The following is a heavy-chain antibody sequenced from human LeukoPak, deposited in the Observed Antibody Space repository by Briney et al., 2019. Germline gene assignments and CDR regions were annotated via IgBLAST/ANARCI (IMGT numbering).Heavy chain of an antibody. CDR2: ISGSGGST. Sequence: GGSLRLSCAASGFTFSSYAMSWVRQAPGKGLEWVSAISGSGGSTYYADSVKGRFTISRDNSKNTLYLQMNSLRAEDTAVYYCARGSPGHFWSGYLFDYWGQGTLVTVSS. CDR1: GFTFSSYA. V-gene: IGHV3-23*01. D-gene: IGHD3-3*02. J-gene: IGHJ4*02. CDR3: ARGSPGHFWSGYLFDY.